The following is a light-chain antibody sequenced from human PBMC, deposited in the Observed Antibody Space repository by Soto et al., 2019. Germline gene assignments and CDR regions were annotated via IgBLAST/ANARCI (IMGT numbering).Light chain of an antibody. CDR1: QSISIY. CDR2: DAS. CDR3: QQRSNWPT. Sequence: EIVLTQSPATLSLSPGERATLSCRASQSISIYLAWFQQKPGQAPRLLIYDASNRATGIPARFSGSGSGTDFTLTISSLEPEDFAVYYCQQRSNWPTFGGGTKLEIK. V-gene: IGKV3-11*01. J-gene: IGKJ4*01.